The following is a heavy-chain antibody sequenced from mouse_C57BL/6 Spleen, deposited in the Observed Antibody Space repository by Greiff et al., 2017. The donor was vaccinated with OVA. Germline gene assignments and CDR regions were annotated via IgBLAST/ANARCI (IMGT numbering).Heavy chain of an antibody. CDR2: IDPANGNT. D-gene: IGHD2-5*01. CDR1: GFNIKNTY. J-gene: IGHJ4*01. V-gene: IGHV14-3*01. Sequence: VQLQQSVAELVRPGASVKLSCTASGFNIKNTYMHWVKQRPEQGLEWIGRIDPANGNTKYAPNFQGKATITADTSPNTAYLQLSSLTSEDTAISYCARGYYSNYYAREYWGEETSVTVSS. CDR3: ARGYYSNYYAREY.